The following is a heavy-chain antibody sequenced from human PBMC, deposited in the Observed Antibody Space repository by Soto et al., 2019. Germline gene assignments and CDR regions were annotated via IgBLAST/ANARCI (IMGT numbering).Heavy chain of an antibody. D-gene: IGHD4-17*01. V-gene: IGHV4-59*12. CDR2: IYNSGST. Sequence: SETLSLTCTVPGGSTSGSYWICMRQPPGKGLEWIGYIYNSGSTNYNPALKSRVTISVDTSKNQFSLKVRAVTAADTAVYYCARETYGDYVGYFDPWGQGIQVT. CDR1: GGSTSGSY. J-gene: IGHJ5*02. CDR3: ARETYGDYVGYFDP.